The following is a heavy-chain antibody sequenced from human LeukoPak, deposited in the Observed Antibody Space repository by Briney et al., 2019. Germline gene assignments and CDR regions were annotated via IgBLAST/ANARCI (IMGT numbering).Heavy chain of an antibody. CDR1: GYSISSGYY. Sequence: SETLSLTCAVPGYSISSGYYWGWIRQPPGKGLEWIGSIYHSGSTYYNPSLKSRVTVSVDTSKNQFSLKLSSVTAADTAVYYCARDVSSSSWTVDYWGQGTLVTVSS. CDR3: ARDVSSSSWTVDY. J-gene: IGHJ4*02. CDR2: IYHSGST. V-gene: IGHV4-38-2*02. D-gene: IGHD6-13*01.